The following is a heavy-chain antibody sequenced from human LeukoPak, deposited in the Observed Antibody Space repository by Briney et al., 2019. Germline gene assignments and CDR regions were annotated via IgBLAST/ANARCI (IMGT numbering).Heavy chain of an antibody. J-gene: IGHJ4*02. Sequence: GGSLRLSCAASGFTFSSYAMSWVRQAPGKGLEWVSAISGSGGSTYYADSVRGRFTISRDNSKNTLYLQMNSLRAEDTAVYYCARLHTGLLIDYWGQGTLVTVSS. V-gene: IGHV3-23*01. CDR2: ISGSGGST. D-gene: IGHD4-11*01. CDR1: GFTFSSYA. CDR3: ARLHTGLLIDY.